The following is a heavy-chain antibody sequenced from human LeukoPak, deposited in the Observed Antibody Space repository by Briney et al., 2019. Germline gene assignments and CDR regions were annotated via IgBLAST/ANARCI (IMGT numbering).Heavy chain of an antibody. V-gene: IGHV3-48*01. Sequence: GGSLRLSCAASGFTFSSYSMNWVRQAPGKGLEWVSYISSSSSTIYYADSVKGRFTISRDNDKNSLYLQMNSLRAEDTAVCYCARDQHYYNSGSYYIGLDYWGQGTLVTVSS. CDR3: ARDQHYYNSGSYYIGLDY. J-gene: IGHJ4*02. D-gene: IGHD3-10*01. CDR2: ISSSSSTI. CDR1: GFTFSSYS.